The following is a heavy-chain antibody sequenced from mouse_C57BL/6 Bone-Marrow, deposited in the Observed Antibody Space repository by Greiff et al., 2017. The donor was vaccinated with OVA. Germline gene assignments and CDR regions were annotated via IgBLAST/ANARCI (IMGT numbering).Heavy chain of an antibody. CDR1: GYSITSGYD. Sequence: EVQLQQSGPGMVKPSQSLSLTCTVTGYSITSGYDWHWIRHFPGNKLEWMGYISYSGSTNYNPSLKSRTSITHDTSKNHFFLKLNSVTTEDTAAYYGAGGYYGSSTGYFDVWGTGTTVTVSS. CDR2: ISYSGST. CDR3: AGGYYGSSTGYFDV. V-gene: IGHV3-1*01. J-gene: IGHJ1*03. D-gene: IGHD1-1*01.